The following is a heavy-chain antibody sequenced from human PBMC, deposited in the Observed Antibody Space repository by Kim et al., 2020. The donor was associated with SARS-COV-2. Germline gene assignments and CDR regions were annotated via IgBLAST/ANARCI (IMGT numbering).Heavy chain of an antibody. V-gene: IGHV4-31*03. CDR1: GGSISSGGYY. CDR2: IYYSGST. D-gene: IGHD2-2*01. CDR3: ARAPPLIVVVPAAIAFDI. Sequence: SETLSLTCTVSGGSISSGGYYWSWIRQHPGKGLEWIGYIYYSGSTYYNPSLKSRVTISVDTSKNQFSLKLSSVTAADTAVYYCARAPPLIVVVPAAIAFDIWGQGTMVTVSS. J-gene: IGHJ3*02.